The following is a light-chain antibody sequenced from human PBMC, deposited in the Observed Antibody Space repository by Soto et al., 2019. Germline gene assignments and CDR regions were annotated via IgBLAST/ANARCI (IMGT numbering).Light chain of an antibody. CDR1: QSVSSN. J-gene: IGKJ5*01. CDR3: QQYNNWPIT. CDR2: GAS. V-gene: IGKV3-15*01. Sequence: EIVMTQSPATLSVSPGERATLSCRASQSVSSNLACYQQKPGQAPRLLIYGASTRATGIPARFSGSGSGTEFTLTISSLQSEDFAVYYWQQYNNWPITFGQATRLQIK.